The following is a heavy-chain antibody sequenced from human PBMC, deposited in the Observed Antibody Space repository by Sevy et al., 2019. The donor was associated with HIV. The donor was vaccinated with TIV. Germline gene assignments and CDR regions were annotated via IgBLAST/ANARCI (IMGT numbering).Heavy chain of an antibody. CDR3: ARHTAGVSQISYYDSSGYYSHYYYMDV. CDR1: GYSFTSYW. CDR2: IYPGDSDT. D-gene: IGHD3-22*01. V-gene: IGHV5-51*01. J-gene: IGHJ6*03. Sequence: GESLKISCKGSGYSFTSYWIGWVRQMPGKGLEWMGIIYPGDSDTRYSPSFQGQVTISADKSISTAYLQWSSLKASDTAMYYCARHTAGVSQISYYDSSGYYSHYYYMDVWGKGTTVTVSS.